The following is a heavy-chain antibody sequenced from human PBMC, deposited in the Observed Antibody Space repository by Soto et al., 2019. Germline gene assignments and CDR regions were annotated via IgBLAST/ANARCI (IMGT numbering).Heavy chain of an antibody. CDR3: AYSNLVLVVIIPTGWYFDD. CDR1: GGTFSSYA. Sequence: QVQLVQSGAEVKKPGSSVKVSCKASGGTFSSYAISWVRQAPGQGLEWMGGIIPSFGTANYAQKFQGRVTITADESTSTAYMELSSLRSEDTAEYYCAYSNLVLVVIIPTGWYFDDWGQGTLVTVSS. D-gene: IGHD3-10*01. CDR2: IIPSFGTA. J-gene: IGHJ4*02. V-gene: IGHV1-69*01.